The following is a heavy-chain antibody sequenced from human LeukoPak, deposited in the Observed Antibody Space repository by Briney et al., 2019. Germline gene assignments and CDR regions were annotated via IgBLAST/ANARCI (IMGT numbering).Heavy chain of an antibody. D-gene: IGHD2-2*01. CDR1: GYTFTDYY. Sequence: ASVKVSCKASGYTFTDYYMHWVRQAPGQGLEWMGWINPNSGGTNYAQKFQGRVTMTRDTSISTANMELSRLRSEDTAVYYCAAGLVVPAAMQGPYYYYMDVWGKGTTVTISS. J-gene: IGHJ6*03. CDR2: INPNSGGT. CDR3: AAGLVVPAAMQGPYYYYMDV. V-gene: IGHV1-2*02.